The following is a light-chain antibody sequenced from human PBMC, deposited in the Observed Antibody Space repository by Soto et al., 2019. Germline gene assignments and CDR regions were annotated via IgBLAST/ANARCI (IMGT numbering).Light chain of an antibody. CDR2: DVS. CDR3: SSYTSSSTLGV. V-gene: IGLV2-14*01. CDR1: SSDVGGYNY. Sequence: QSALTQPASVSGAPGQSITISCTGTSSDVGGYNYVSWYQQDSGKPPKLMIYDVSNRPSGVSNRISGSKSGNTASLTNSGLQAEDEADYYCSSYTSSSTLGVFGTGTKVTVL. J-gene: IGLJ1*01.